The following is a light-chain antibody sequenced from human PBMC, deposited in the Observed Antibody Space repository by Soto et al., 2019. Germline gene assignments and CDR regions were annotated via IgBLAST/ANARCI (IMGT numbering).Light chain of an antibody. CDR3: QQYNNWPPIT. CDR2: GAS. J-gene: IGKJ5*01. V-gene: IGKV3-15*01. CDR1: QSVSSN. Sequence: EVVFTHSSASRASSPGDRATLSCRASQSVSSNLAWYQQKPGQAPRLLIYGASTRATGIPARFSGSGSGTEFTLTISSLQSEDFAVYYCQQYNNWPPITFGQGTRLEIK.